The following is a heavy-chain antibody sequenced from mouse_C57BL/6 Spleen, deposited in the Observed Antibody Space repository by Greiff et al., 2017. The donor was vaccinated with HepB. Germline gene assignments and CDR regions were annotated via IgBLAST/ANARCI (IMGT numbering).Heavy chain of an antibody. CDR3: AREELTGTFDY. CDR1: GFTFSSYA. CDR2: ISDGGSYT. Sequence: EVKLVDSGGGLVKPGGSLKLSCAASGFTFSSYAMSWVRQTPEKRLEWVATISDGGSYTYYPDNVKGRFTISRDNAKNNLYLQMSHLKSEDTAMYYCAREELTGTFDYWGQGTTLTVSS. V-gene: IGHV5-4*01. D-gene: IGHD4-1*01. J-gene: IGHJ2*01.